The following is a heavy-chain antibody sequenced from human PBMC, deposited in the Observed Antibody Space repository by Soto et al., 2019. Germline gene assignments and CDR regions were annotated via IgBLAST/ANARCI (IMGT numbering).Heavy chain of an antibody. CDR1: GCTLSTFY. CDR3: ARGFEYINSAFWRYYCDF. V-gene: IGHV1-46*01. CDR2: INPRIGST. J-gene: IGHJ4*02. Sequence: QVQLVQSGAAAKKPGASVRVSCKAFGCTLSTFYMHWVRQAPGQGLEWMGMINPRIGSTSYTQKFWGRVTMTRDMSTSTVSMELSILTSDDSAVYYCARGFEYINSAFWRYYCDFWGQGTVVTVSS. D-gene: IGHD3-3*01.